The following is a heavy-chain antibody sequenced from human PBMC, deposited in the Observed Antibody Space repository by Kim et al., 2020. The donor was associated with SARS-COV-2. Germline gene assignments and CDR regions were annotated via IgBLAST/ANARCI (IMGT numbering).Heavy chain of an antibody. Sequence: GGSLRLSCVASGFPFNSYAMAWVRQAPGKGLEWVSTNSGGGTSTFYADSVKGRFTISRDNSKNTLYLQMSNLRADDTAIYYCAKVSGYSSGWFVDYWGQGTLVTVSS. CDR3: AKVSGYSSGWFVDY. CDR2: NSGGGTST. D-gene: IGHD6-19*01. V-gene: IGHV3-23*01. J-gene: IGHJ4*02. CDR1: GFPFNSYA.